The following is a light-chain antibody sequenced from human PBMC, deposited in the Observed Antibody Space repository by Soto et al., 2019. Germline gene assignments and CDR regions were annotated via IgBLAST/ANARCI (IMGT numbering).Light chain of an antibody. CDR2: EVA. CDR3: CSYGGSSALPYV. J-gene: IGLJ1*01. V-gene: IGLV2-23*02. CDR1: SSDVGTYNL. Sequence: QSVLAQPASVSGSPEQSVTISCTGTSSDVGTYNLVSWYQQHPGKAPKLIIYEVAERPSGVSNRFSGSKFGNTASLIISGLLPEDEADYYCCSYGGSSALPYVFGTGTKVTVL.